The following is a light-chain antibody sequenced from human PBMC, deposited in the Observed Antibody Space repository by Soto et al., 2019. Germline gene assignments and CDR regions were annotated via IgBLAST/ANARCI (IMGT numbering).Light chain of an antibody. Sequence: DIHMTQSPSSLSASVEDRVIITFRASQSISNHLNWYQQKPGKAPKVLIYAASSLQSGVPSRFSGSGSGTEFTLTISSLQPEDFATYYCLPHNSYPLTFGGGTKV. CDR2: AAS. V-gene: IGKV1-17*01. CDR1: QSISNH. CDR3: LPHNSYPLT. J-gene: IGKJ4*01.